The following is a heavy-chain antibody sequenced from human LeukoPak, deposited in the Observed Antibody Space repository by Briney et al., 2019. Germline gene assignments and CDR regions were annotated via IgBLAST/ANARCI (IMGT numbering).Heavy chain of an antibody. CDR3: ARDRITMVRGGMDV. CDR2: ISSSGSTI. D-gene: IGHD3-10*01. J-gene: IGHJ6*02. Sequence: GSLRLSCAASGFTFSSYEMNWVRQAPGKGLEWVSYISSSGSTIYYADSVKGRFTISRDNAKNSLYLQMNSLRAEDTAVYYCARDRITMVRGGMDVWGQGTTVTVSS. V-gene: IGHV3-48*03. CDR1: GFTFSSYE.